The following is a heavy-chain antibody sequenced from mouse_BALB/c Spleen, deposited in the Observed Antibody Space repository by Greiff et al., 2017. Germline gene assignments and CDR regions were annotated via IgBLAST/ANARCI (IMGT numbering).Heavy chain of an antibody. D-gene: IGHD2-14*01. CDR2: ISYSGST. V-gene: IGHV3-2*02. CDR1: GYSITSDYA. Sequence: EVQLQESGPGLVKPSQSLSLTCTVTGYSITSDYAWNWIRQFPGNKLEWMGYISYSGSTSYNPSLKSRISITRDTSKNQFCLQLNSVTTEDTATYDCARAYRYDGSWFAYWGQGTLVTVSA. J-gene: IGHJ3*01. CDR3: ARAYRYDGSWFAY.